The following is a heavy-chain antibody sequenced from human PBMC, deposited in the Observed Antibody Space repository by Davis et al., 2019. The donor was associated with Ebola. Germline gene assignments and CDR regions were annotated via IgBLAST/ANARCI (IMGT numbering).Heavy chain of an antibody. CDR2: ISSSGSTI. CDR1: GFTFSDYY. D-gene: IGHD4-17*01. CDR3: ARATVTTSRYFQH. V-gene: IGHV3-11*01. Sequence: GESLKISRAASGFTFSDYYMSWIRQAPGKGLEWVSYISSSGSTIYYADSVKGRFTISRDNAKNSLYLQMNSLRAEDTAVYYCARATVTTSRYFQHWGQGTLVTVSS. J-gene: IGHJ1*01.